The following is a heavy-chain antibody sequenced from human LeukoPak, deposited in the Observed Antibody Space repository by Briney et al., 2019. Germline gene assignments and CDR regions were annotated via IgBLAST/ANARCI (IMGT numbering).Heavy chain of an antibody. D-gene: IGHD4-17*01. CDR2: VYYSGST. V-gene: IGHV4-30-4*01. Sequence: RPSETLSLTCTVSGGSISSGDYYWSWIRQPPGKGLEWIGYVYYSGSTYYNPPLQSRVIISVDTSKNQFSLKLTSVTAADTAVYYCARALYSMTTVTTEYWFDYWGQGTLVTVYS. J-gene: IGHJ4*02. CDR3: ARALYSMTTVTTEYWFDY. CDR1: GGSISSGDYY.